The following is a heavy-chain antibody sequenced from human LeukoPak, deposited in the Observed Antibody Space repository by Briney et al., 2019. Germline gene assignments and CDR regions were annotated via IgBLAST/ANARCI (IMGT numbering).Heavy chain of an antibody. CDR3: ARDRSANYFDY. CDR1: GGSINNYY. CDR2: IYSSGST. V-gene: IGHV4-4*07. J-gene: IGHJ4*02. Sequence: PETLSLTCTVSGGSINNYYWTWIRQPAGKGLEWIGRIYSSGSTDYNPSLKSRVTVSVDTSKNQFSLKLSSVTAADTAMYYCARDRSANYFDYWGQGTLVTVSS.